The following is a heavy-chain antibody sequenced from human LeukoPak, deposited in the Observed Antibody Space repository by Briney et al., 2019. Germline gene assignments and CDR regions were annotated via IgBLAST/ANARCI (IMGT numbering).Heavy chain of an antibody. Sequence: SETLSLTCAVYGGSFSGYYWSWIRQPPGKGLEWIGEINHSGSTNYNPSLKSRVTISVDTSKNQFSLKLSSVTAADTAAYYCARGGEQQQLARAGDYWGQGTLVTVSS. J-gene: IGHJ4*02. D-gene: IGHD6-13*01. CDR3: ARGGEQQQLARAGDY. CDR2: INHSGST. V-gene: IGHV4-34*01. CDR1: GGSFSGYY.